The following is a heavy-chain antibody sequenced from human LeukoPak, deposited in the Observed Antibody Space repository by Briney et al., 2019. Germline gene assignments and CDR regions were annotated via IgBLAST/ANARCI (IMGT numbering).Heavy chain of an antibody. CDR2: IYYSGST. CDR1: GGSISSYY. CDR3: ARGWGRRLIWFDP. Sequence: SETLSLTCTVSGGSISSYYWSWIRQPPGKGLEWIGYIYYSGSTNYNPSLKSRVTISVDTSKNQFSLKLSSVTAADTAVYYCARGWGRRLIWFDPWGQGTLVTVSS. D-gene: IGHD2-8*02. J-gene: IGHJ5*02. V-gene: IGHV4-59*01.